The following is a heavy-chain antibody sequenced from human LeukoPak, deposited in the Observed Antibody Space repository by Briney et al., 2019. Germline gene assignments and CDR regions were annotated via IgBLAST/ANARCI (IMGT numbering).Heavy chain of an antibody. Sequence: SKTLSLTCTVSGGSVSSGDYYWSWIRQPPGKGLEWIGYIYYSGSTYYNPSLKSRVTISVDTSKNQFSLKLSSVTAADTAVYYCARGLGRDGYILDYWGQGTLVTVSS. J-gene: IGHJ4*02. CDR2: IYYSGST. CDR3: ARGLGRDGYILDY. D-gene: IGHD5-24*01. CDR1: GGSVSSGDYY. V-gene: IGHV4-30-4*01.